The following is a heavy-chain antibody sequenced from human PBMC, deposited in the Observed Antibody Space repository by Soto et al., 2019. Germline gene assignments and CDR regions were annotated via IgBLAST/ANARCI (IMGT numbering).Heavy chain of an antibody. D-gene: IGHD1-26*01. J-gene: IGHJ5*02. CDR3: ARCVYSGSYYRWFDP. V-gene: IGHV1-18*01. Sequence: ASVKVSCKASGYTFTSYGISWVRQAPGQGLEWMGWISAYDGNTNYAQKLQGRVTMTTDTSTSTAYMELRSLRSDDTAAYYCARCVYSGSYYRWFDPWGQGTLVTVSS. CDR2: ISAYDGNT. CDR1: GYTFTSYG.